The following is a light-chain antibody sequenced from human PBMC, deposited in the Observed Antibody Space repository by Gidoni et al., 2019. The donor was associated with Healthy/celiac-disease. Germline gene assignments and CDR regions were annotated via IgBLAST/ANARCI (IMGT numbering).Light chain of an antibody. J-gene: IGKJ4*01. Sequence: DIVMTQSPAYLAVSLGERATINCKSSQSVLYSANNKNYLAWYQQKPRQPPELLIYWSSTRESGVPVRFIGNGSGTDFTLTIRSLQSEDVAVYYCQQYYSTPQLTFXGXTKVEIK. CDR1: QSVLYSANNKNY. CDR3: QQYYSTPQLT. CDR2: WSS. V-gene: IGKV4-1*01.